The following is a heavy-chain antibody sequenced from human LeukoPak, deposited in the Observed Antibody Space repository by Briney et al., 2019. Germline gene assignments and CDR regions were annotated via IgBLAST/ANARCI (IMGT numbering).Heavy chain of an antibody. J-gene: IGHJ4*02. CDR1: GFTFSSYA. D-gene: IGHD5-12*01. CDR2: ISGSGDST. Sequence: GGSLRLSCEASGFTFSSYAMSWVRQAPGKGLEWVSVISGSGDSTYYADSVEGRCTISRDNSKDALYLQMNGLRAEDTAVYYCARVGYSGYDYDYWGQGTLVTVSS. V-gene: IGHV3-23*01. CDR3: ARVGYSGYDYDY.